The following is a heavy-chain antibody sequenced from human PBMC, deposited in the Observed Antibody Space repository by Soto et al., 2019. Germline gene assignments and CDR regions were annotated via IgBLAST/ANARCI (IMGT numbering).Heavy chain of an antibody. Sequence: QVHLQESGPGLVKPSETLSLTCSVSGGSTTSYYWSWIRQPPGKGLEWIGYISNTGGTNFNPSLQSRVTISVDRSRNQFSLKVYSVTAADTAVYYCARVKPMTMGLEAPYGMDVWGQGTTVTVSS. D-gene: IGHD2-8*01. CDR1: GGSTTSYY. V-gene: IGHV4-59*01. J-gene: IGHJ6*02. CDR3: ARVKPMTMGLEAPYGMDV. CDR2: ISNTGGT.